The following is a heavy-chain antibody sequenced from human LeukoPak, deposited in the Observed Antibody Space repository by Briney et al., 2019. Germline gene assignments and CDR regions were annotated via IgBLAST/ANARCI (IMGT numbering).Heavy chain of an antibody. CDR1: GGSFSGYY. CDR3: ARLVAAGNEYFQH. CDR2: INHSGST. D-gene: IGHD6-13*01. J-gene: IGHJ1*01. Sequence: PSETLSLTCAVYGGSFSGYYWSWIRQPPGKGLEWIGEINHSGSTNYNPSLKSRVTISVDTSKNQFSLKLSSVTAADTAVYYCARLVAAGNEYFQHWGQGTLVTVSS. V-gene: IGHV4-34*01.